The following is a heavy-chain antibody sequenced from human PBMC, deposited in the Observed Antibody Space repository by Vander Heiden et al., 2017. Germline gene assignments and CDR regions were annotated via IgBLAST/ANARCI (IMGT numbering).Heavy chain of an antibody. CDR3: ARGSVLPWGFDY. J-gene: IGHJ4*02. CDR2: IGSSATTI. CDR1: GFTFSNYG. V-gene: IGHV3-48*02. D-gene: IGHD2-15*01. Sequence: EVQLLESGGGLVQPGGSLRLSCTASGFTFSNYGMNWGSQAPGKGLEWVSYIGSSATTIHYADSVKGRFTISRDNAKNSLYLQMNSLRDEDTTVYYCARGSVLPWGFDYWGQGTLVTVSS.